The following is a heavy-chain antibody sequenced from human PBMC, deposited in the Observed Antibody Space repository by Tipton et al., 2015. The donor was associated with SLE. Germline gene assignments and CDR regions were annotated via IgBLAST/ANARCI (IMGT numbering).Heavy chain of an antibody. V-gene: IGHV4-31*02. Sequence: LRLSCTVSGGSISSGGYCWSWIRQHPGKGLEWIGYIYYSGSTYYNPSLKSRVTISVDTSKNQFSLKLSSVTAADTAVYYCARGLSPRITMVRGVIDLWDQGTLVTVSS. CDR2: IYYSGST. CDR3: ARGLSPRITMVRGVIDL. CDR1: GGSISSGGYC. J-gene: IGHJ5*02. D-gene: IGHD3-10*01.